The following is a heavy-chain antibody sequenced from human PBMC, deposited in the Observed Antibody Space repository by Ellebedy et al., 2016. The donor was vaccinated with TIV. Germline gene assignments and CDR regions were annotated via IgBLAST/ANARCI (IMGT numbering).Heavy chain of an antibody. D-gene: IGHD6-19*01. CDR1: GFTFSSYG. V-gene: IGHV3-74*01. CDR2: INSDGSST. CDR3: RSEVAAFIS. Sequence: GESLKISCAASGFTFSSYGMHWVRQAPGKGLVWVSRINSDGSSTTYADSVKGRFTISRDNSKNTLYLQMNSLNSEDTGIYYCRSEVAAFISWGQGTLVAVSS. J-gene: IGHJ5*02.